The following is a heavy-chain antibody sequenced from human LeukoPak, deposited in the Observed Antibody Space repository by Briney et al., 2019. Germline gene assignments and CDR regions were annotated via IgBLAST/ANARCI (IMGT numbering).Heavy chain of an antibody. CDR3: ARDKPAGIPVASYHDY. V-gene: IGHV3-7*01. CDR2: IKQDGSEK. J-gene: IGHJ4*02. D-gene: IGHD6-19*01. Sequence: GGSLRLSCAASGFTFSSYWMSWVRQAPGKGLEWVAHIKQDGSEKYYVDSVKGRFTISRDNAKNSLYLQMNSLRAEDTAVYYCARDKPAGIPVASYHDYWGQGTLVTVSS. CDR1: GFTFSSYW.